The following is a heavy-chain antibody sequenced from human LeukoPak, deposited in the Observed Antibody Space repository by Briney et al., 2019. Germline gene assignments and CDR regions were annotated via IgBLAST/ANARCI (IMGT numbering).Heavy chain of an antibody. CDR1: GGSISSSSYY. D-gene: IGHD6-13*01. CDR3: ARWEQQLSRGAFDI. J-gene: IGHJ3*02. CDR2: IYYSGST. V-gene: IGHV4-39*07. Sequence: SETLSLTCTVSGGSISSSSYYWGWIRQPPGKGLEWIGSIYYSGSTNYNPSLKSRVTISVDTSKNQFSLKLSSVTAADTAVYYCARWEQQLSRGAFDIWGQGTMVTVSS.